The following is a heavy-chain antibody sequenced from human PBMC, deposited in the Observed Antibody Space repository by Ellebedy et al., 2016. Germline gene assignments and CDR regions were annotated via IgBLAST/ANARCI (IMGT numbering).Heavy chain of an antibody. CDR3: ARQGGDCSSTRCYTIDY. V-gene: IGHV4-59*02. CDR1: GGSVSSYY. D-gene: IGHD2-2*02. Sequence: SETLSLTCTVSGGSVSSYYWTWIRQPPGKGLEWIGSISYNGSTNYSPSLQSRLAISVDTSKNQFSLKLTSVTAADTAFYYCARQGGDCSSTRCYTIDYWGQGTLVTVSS. J-gene: IGHJ4*02. CDR2: ISYNGST.